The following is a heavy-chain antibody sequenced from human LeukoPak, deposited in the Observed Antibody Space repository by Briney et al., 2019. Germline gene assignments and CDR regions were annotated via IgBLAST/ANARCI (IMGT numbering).Heavy chain of an antibody. D-gene: IGHD6-13*01. CDR3: ANLPTRIAAVAEPFYYYYGMDV. CDR2: ISYDGSNK. CDR1: GLTFSSYG. V-gene: IGHV3-30*18. Sequence: GRSLRLSCAASGLTFSSYGMHWVRQAPGKGLKWVAVISYDGSNKYYADSVKGRFTISRDNSKNTLYLQMNSLRAEDTAVYYCANLPTRIAAVAEPFYYYYGMDVWGQGTTVTVSS. J-gene: IGHJ6*02.